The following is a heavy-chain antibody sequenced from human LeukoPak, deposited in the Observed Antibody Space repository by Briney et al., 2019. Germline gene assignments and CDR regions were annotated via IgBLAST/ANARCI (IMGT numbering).Heavy chain of an antibody. J-gene: IGHJ5*02. CDR3: ARDSGYSA. CDR2: IYNSGST. CDR1: GYSISSGYY. Sequence: SETLSLTCTVSGYSISSGYYWGWIRQPPGKGLEWIGYIYNSGSTNYNPSLKSRVTISLDTSKNQFSLKLSSVTAADTAVYYCARDSGYSAWGQGTLVTVSS. V-gene: IGHV4-38-2*02. D-gene: IGHD3-10*01.